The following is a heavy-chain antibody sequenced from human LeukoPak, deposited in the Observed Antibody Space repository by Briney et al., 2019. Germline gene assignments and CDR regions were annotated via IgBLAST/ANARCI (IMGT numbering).Heavy chain of an antibody. CDR1: GGSFSGYY. CDR3: ARVDYDILTGPLDAFDI. D-gene: IGHD3-9*01. J-gene: IGHJ3*02. CDR2: INHSGST. V-gene: IGHV4-34*01. Sequence: PSETLSLTCAVYGGSFSGYYWSWIRQPPGKGLEWIGEINHSGSTNYNPSLKSRVTISVDTSKNQFSLKLSSVTAADTAVYYWARVDYDILTGPLDAFDIWGQGTMVTVSS.